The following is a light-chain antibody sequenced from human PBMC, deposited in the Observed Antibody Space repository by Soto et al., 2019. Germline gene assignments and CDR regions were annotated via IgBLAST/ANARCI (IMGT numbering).Light chain of an antibody. J-gene: IGKJ4*01. CDR3: HQAHSLPLT. Sequence: EIVLTQSPDTLSVSPGERATLSCRASQSISRTLAWYQQKSGQPPRLLIYDAPTRATGFPARFSGSGSGTDFTLTINSLQPEDSATYYCHQAHSLPLTFGGGTKVDIK. V-gene: IGKV3D-15*01. CDR1: QSISRT. CDR2: DAP.